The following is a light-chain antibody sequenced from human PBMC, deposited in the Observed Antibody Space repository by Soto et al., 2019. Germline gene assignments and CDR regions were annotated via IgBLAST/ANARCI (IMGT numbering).Light chain of an antibody. V-gene: IGLV6-57*04. CDR1: SGSIASNY. CDR3: QSYDSSNPDVV. CDR2: EDN. J-gene: IGLJ2*01. Sequence: KFMLTQPHSVSESPGKTVTISCTRSSGSIASNYVQWYQQRPGSAPTTVIYEDNQRPSGVPDRFSGSIDSSSNSASLTISGLKTEDEADDYCQSYDSSNPDVVFGGGTKVTVL.